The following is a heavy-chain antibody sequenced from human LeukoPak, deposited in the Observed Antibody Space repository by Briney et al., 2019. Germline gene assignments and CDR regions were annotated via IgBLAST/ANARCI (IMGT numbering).Heavy chain of an antibody. D-gene: IGHD6-13*01. CDR3: ARGPLGYSSPEDYFDY. V-gene: IGHV1-18*01. CDR2: ISAYNGNT. J-gene: IGHJ4*02. CDR1: GYTFTSYG. Sequence: ASVKVSCKASGYTFTSYGISWGRQAPGQGLEWMGWISAYNGNTNYAQKLQGRVTMTTDTSTSTAYMELRSLRSDDTAVYYCARGPLGYSSPEDYFDYWGQGTLVTVSS.